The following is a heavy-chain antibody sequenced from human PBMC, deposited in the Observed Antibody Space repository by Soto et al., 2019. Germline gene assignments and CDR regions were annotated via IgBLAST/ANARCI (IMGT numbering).Heavy chain of an antibody. J-gene: IGHJ6*02. CDR1: GFTFSNAW. Sequence: KAGGSLRLSCAASGFTFSNAWMSWVRQAPGKGLEWVGRIKSKTDGGTTDYAAPVKGRFTISRDDSKNTLYLQMNSLKTEDTAVYYCTTDFERWLWVVYYGMDVWGQGTTVTVSS. D-gene: IGHD6-19*01. CDR3: TTDFERWLWVVYYGMDV. V-gene: IGHV3-15*01. CDR2: IKSKTDGGTT.